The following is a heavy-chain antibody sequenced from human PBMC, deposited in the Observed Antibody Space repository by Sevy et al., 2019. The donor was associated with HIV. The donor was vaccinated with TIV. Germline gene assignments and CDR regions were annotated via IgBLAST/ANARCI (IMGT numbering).Heavy chain of an antibody. Sequence: GGSLRLSCAASGFTFSSYAVSWVRQAPGKGLEWVSAISGSGGSTYYADSVKGRFTISRDNSKNTLYLQMNSLRAEDTAVYYCACGIAAAGSVWFDPWGQGTLVTVSS. CDR2: ISGSGGST. CDR1: GFTFSSYA. J-gene: IGHJ5*02. D-gene: IGHD6-13*01. V-gene: IGHV3-23*01. CDR3: ACGIAAAGSVWFDP.